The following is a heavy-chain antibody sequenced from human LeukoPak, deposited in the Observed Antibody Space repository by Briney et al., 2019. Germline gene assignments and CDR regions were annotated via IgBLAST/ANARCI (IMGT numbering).Heavy chain of an antibody. CDR3: VSAYGGLLGY. CDR2: ISGSGTTI. Sequence: GGSLRVSCAASGFTFSSYEMNWVRQVPGKGLEWASYISGSGTTIYYADSVKGRFTISRDNAKNSLYLQMNSLRAEDTAVYYCVSAYGGLLGYSGQGTLVTVSS. J-gene: IGHJ4*02. D-gene: IGHD3-16*01. CDR1: GFTFSSYE. V-gene: IGHV3-48*03.